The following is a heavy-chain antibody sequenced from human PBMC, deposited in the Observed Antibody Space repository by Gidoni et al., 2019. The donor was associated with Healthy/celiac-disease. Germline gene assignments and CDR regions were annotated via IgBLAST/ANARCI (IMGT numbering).Heavy chain of an antibody. J-gene: IGHJ4*02. D-gene: IGHD6-19*01. CDR2: IKQDGSEK. CDR3: ARGGSGWYFDY. CDR1: GFTFSSYW. V-gene: IGHV3-7*01. Sequence: EVQLVESGGGLVQPGGSLRLSCAASGFTFSSYWMSWGRQAPGKGLEWVANIKQDGSEKYYVDSVKGRYTISRDNAKNSLYLQMNSLRAEDTAVYYCARGGSGWYFDYWGQGTLVTVSS.